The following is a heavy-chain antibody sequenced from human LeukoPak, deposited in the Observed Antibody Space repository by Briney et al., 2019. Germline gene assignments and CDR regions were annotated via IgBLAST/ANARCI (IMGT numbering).Heavy chain of an antibody. CDR2: IIPIFGTA. CDR3: ARLDYGGNSGDGY. D-gene: IGHD4-23*01. CDR1: GGTFSSYA. J-gene: IGHJ4*02. Sequence: ASVKVSCKASGGTFSSYAISWVRQAPGQGLEWMGGIIPIFGTANYAQKFHGRVTITADESTSTAYMELSSLRSEDTAVYYCARLDYGGNSGDGYWGQGTLVTVSS. V-gene: IGHV1-69*01.